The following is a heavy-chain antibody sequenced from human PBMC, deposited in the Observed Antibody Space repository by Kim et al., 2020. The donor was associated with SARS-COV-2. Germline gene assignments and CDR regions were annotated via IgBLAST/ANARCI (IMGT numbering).Heavy chain of an antibody. Sequence: AAAVKDRFTSARGNSKNTLYLQMNSLRAEDTAVYYCATPCPRFLEWLLFYWGQGTLVTVSS. V-gene: IGHV3-23*01. J-gene: IGHJ4*02. CDR3: ATPCPRFLEWLLFY. D-gene: IGHD3-3*01.